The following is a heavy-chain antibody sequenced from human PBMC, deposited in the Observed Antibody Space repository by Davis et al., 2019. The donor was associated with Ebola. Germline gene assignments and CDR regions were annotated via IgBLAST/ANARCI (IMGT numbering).Heavy chain of an antibody. J-gene: IGHJ4*02. D-gene: IGHD6-13*01. CDR1: GYNFPNFW. CDR2: IHPGDSDT. V-gene: IGHV5-51*01. Sequence: GESLKISCKGSGYNFPNFWIGWVRQMPGKGLEWMGIIHPGDSDTRYSPSFQGQVMISSDKSINTAYLKWSSLRASDTAMYYCARQKSWGSSWYLAYWGQGTLVTVSS. CDR3: ARQKSWGSSWYLAY.